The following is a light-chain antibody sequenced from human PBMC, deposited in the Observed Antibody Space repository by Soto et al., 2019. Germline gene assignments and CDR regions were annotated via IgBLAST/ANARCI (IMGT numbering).Light chain of an antibody. CDR3: QQSYSIPRT. J-gene: IGKJ3*01. V-gene: IGKV1-39*01. CDR1: QTFCNY. CDR2: AAS. Sequence: DIQMTQSPSSLSASVGDRVTITCRASQTFCNYLNWYQQKPGKAPKLLIYAASSLQSGVPSRFSGSGSGTDFTLTISSLQPEDFATYYCQQSYSIPRTFGPGTKVGIK.